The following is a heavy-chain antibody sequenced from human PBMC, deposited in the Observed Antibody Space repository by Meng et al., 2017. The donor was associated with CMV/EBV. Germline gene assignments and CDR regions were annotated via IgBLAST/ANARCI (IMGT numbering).Heavy chain of an antibody. V-gene: IGHV3-53*01. CDR1: GFTVSNNY. Sequence: QLVESGGGLIQSGGSLRLSCAASGFTVSNNYMRWFRQAPGKGLEWVSLIYSEGTTDYADSVKGRFTISRDNSKNTLYLQMNSLRAEDTAVYYCARDGNYHGVWGQGTLVTVSS. CDR3: ARDGNYHGV. CDR2: IYSEGTT. J-gene: IGHJ4*02. D-gene: IGHD1-7*01.